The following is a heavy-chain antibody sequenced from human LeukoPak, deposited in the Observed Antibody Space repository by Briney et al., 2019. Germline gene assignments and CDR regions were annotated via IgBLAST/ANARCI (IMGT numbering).Heavy chain of an antibody. CDR3: ARVGAAVAAHTYYYYYMDV. Sequence: SETLSLTCTVSGGSISSYYWSWIRQPAGKGLEWIGRIYTSGSTNYNPSLKSRVTMSVDTSKNQFSLKLSSVTAADTAVYYCARVGAAVAAHTYYYYYMDVWGKGTTVTVS. V-gene: IGHV4-4*07. D-gene: IGHD6-19*01. J-gene: IGHJ6*03. CDR2: IYTSGST. CDR1: GGSISSYY.